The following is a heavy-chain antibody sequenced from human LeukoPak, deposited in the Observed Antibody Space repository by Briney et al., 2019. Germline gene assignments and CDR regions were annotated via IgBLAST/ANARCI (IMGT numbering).Heavy chain of an antibody. CDR3: ARGYDTNNRQRFDY. Sequence: SETLSLTCTVSGGSISSSSYYWGWIRQPPGKGLEWIGSIYYSGSTYYNPSLKSRVTISVDTSKNQFSLKLNSVTAADTAVYYCARGYDTNNRQRFDYWGQGILVTVSP. J-gene: IGHJ4*02. CDR2: IYYSGST. CDR1: GGSISSSSYY. V-gene: IGHV4-39*01. D-gene: IGHD3-22*01.